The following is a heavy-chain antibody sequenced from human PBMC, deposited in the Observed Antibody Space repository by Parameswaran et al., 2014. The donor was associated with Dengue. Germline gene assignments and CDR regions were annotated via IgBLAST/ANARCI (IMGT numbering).Heavy chain of an antibody. J-gene: IGHJ5*02. D-gene: IGHD3-10*01. Sequence: VRQMPGKGLEWIGSIYYSGSTYYNPSLKSRVTISVDTSKNQFSLKLSSVTAADTAVYYCARCPRITYGSGSYGFDPWGQGTLVTVSS. CDR2: IYYSGST. CDR3: ARCPRITYGSGSYGFDP. V-gene: IGHV4-39*01.